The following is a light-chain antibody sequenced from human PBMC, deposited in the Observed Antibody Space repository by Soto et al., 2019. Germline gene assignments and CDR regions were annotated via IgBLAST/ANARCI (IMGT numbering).Light chain of an antibody. V-gene: IGKV1-5*03. CDR2: KAS. Sequence: DIQMTQSPSTLSATVGDRVTITCRASQSISSWLAWYQQKPGKAPKLLIYKASSLESGVPSRVSGSGSGTEFTLTISSLQPDDFATYYYEQYNSYSYTFGQGTKLEIK. CDR3: EQYNSYSYT. J-gene: IGKJ2*01. CDR1: QSISSW.